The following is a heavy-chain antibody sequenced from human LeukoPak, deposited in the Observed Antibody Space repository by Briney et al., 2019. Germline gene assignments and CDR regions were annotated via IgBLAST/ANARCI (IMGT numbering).Heavy chain of an antibody. J-gene: IGHJ4*02. D-gene: IGHD4-17*01. CDR3: ARGRGDYGLFDY. V-gene: IGHV1-3*01. Sequence: GASVKVSCKASGYTFTSYAMHWVRQAPGQRLEWMGWLNAGNGNTKYSQKFQGRVTITRDTSASTAYMELSSLRSEDTAVYYCARGRGDYGLFDYWGQGTLVTVSS. CDR1: GYTFTSYA. CDR2: LNAGNGNT.